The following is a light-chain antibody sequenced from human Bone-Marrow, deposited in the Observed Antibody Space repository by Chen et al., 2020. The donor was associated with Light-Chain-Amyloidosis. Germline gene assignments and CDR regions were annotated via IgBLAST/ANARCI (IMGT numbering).Light chain of an antibody. J-gene: IGKJ4*01. CDR1: QTISSKF. CDR2: GSS. V-gene: IGKV3-20*01. CDR3: QQYGTSPLT. Sequence: IVLTQSPGTLSLSPGEGANLSCRASQTISSKFLAWYQQKFGQAPRLLMYGSSSRATGIPDRFTGSGSGTDVTRTINRLEPEDFAMYYCQQYGTSPLTFGGGPKVEIK.